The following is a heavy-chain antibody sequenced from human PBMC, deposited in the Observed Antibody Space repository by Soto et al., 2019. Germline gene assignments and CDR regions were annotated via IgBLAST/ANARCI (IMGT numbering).Heavy chain of an antibody. J-gene: IGHJ6*02. Sequence: LSLSCAASGFTFSSYWMHWVRQAPGKGLVWVSRINSDGSSTSYADSVKGRFTISRDNAKNTLYLQMNSLRAEDTAVYYCARGDNDDLVKAVAGDYYYYGMDVWGQGTTVTVSS. CDR1: GFTFSSYW. V-gene: IGHV3-74*01. CDR2: INSDGSST. D-gene: IGHD6-19*01. CDR3: ARGDNDDLVKAVAGDYYYYGMDV.